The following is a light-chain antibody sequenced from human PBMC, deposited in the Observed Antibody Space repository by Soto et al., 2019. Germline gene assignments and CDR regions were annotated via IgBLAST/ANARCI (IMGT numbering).Light chain of an antibody. Sequence: DIQMTQSPSTLSAFVGDRVTISSRASQSISGWLAWYQQKPGKAPKLLIYKATSLETGVPSRFSGSGSGTEFTHTISSLQPDDSATYYCQQYSTKSWTFGPGTKLEIK. J-gene: IGKJ1*01. CDR1: QSISGW. CDR3: QQYSTKSWT. V-gene: IGKV1-5*03. CDR2: KAT.